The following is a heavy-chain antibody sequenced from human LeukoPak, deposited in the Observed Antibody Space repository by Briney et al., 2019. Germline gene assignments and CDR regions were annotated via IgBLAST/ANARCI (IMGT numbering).Heavy chain of an antibody. V-gene: IGHV4-59*01. D-gene: IGHD3-16*01. CDR2: IYYSGGT. Sequence: SETLSLTCTVSGGSINYYYWMWIRQPPGKGLEWIGYIYYSGGTHYNPSLKSRVTMLVDTSKNQFSLKLTAVTAADTAVYYCARGTPGGGHFDYWGQGSLVTVSS. CDR1: GGSINYYY. J-gene: IGHJ4*02. CDR3: ARGTPGGGHFDY.